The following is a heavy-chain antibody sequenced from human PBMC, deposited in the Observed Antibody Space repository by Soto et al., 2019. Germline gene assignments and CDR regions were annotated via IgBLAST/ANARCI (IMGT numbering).Heavy chain of an antibody. Sequence: PSETLSLTCTASGGSISSGDYYWSWIRQPPGKGLGWIGYISYSGSTYYNPSLKRRVTISVDTSKNQCSLRLSSVNAADTAVYSCASWILVLWFGESYNWFDPWGQGTLVAVAS. CDR1: GGSISSGDYY. CDR2: ISYSGST. CDR3: ASWILVLWFGESYNWFDP. V-gene: IGHV4-30-4*01. D-gene: IGHD3-10*01. J-gene: IGHJ5*02.